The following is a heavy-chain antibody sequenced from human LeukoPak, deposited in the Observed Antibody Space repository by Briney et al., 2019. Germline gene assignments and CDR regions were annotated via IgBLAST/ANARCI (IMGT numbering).Heavy chain of an antibody. Sequence: PGRSLSLSCTASGFNFGDYAMSWVRQAPGKGLEWVGFIRSKAYGGTTEYAASVKGRFTISRDDSKSIAYLQMNSLKTEDTGVYYCTRDSRSGYSSRGGDYWGQGTLVTVSS. CDR1: GFNFGDYA. J-gene: IGHJ4*02. CDR3: TRDSRSGYSSRGGDY. V-gene: IGHV3-49*04. CDR2: IRSKAYGGTT. D-gene: IGHD6-13*01.